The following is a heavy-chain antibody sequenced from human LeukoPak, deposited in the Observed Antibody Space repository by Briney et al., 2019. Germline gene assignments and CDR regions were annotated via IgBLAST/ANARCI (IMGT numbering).Heavy chain of an antibody. CDR2: IYHSGST. Sequence: SGTLSLTCAVSGGSISSSNWWSRVRQPPGKGLGWIGEIYHSGSTNYNPSLKGPITISTDTFNNHFSLELTSVTAADTAVYYCATAPILRGEGGEHYKYGMDVWGQGTTVSVSS. D-gene: IGHD2-2*02. J-gene: IGHJ6*02. V-gene: IGHV4-4*02. CDR1: GGSISSSNW. CDR3: ATAPILRGEGGEHYKYGMDV.